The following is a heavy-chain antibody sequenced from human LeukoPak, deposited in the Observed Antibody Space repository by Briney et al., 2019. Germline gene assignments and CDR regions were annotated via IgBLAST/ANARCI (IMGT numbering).Heavy chain of an antibody. CDR1: SGSISSSTW. CDR2: INHSGST. CDR3: ALGYNDIWEL. J-gene: IGHJ4*02. V-gene: IGHV4-4*02. D-gene: IGHD5-24*01. Sequence: PSETLSLTCAVSSGSISSSTWWGWVRQPPGKGLEWIGEINHSGSTHYTPSLKSRVTISVDTSDNKFSLKMISVTAADAAVYYCALGYNDIWELWGRGTLVTVSS.